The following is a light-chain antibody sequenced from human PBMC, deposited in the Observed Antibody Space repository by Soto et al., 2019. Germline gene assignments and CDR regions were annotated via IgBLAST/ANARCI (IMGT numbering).Light chain of an antibody. CDR1: QINS. Sequence: DIQMTQSPSTLSASVGDRVTITCRASQINSLAWYQQKPGKAPKLLIYEASSLKSGVPSRFSGSRSGTEYTLTISSLQPDDFATYYCQQYNGYWTFGQGTKVEIK. J-gene: IGKJ1*01. CDR3: QQYNGYWT. V-gene: IGKV1-5*03. CDR2: EAS.